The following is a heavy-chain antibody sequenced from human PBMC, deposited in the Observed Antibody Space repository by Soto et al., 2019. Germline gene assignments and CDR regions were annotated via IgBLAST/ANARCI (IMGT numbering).Heavy chain of an antibody. CDR2: IISNGGKT. D-gene: IGHD1-26*01. Sequence: EVQLVESGGGLVQPGGSLRLSWSASGITISTYTMHWVRQAPGKGLDYVSSIISNGGKTYYSDSVKGRFSISRDNSKNTVYLQMSSLRAEDTAVYYCVKVRLGTYSYFDSWGQGTLVTVSS. J-gene: IGHJ4*02. V-gene: IGHV3-64D*06. CDR3: VKVRLGTYSYFDS. CDR1: GITISTYT.